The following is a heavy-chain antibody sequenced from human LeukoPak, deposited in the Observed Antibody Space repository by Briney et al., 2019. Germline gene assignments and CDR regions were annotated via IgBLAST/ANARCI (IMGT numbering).Heavy chain of an antibody. CDR2: ISGSSTYI. Sequence: PGGSLRLSCAASGXAFSSYSMNWVRQAPGKGLEWVSSISGSSTYIYSANSLKGRFSISRDNAKNSLYLQMNSLRAEDTAVYYCARVVLYSGSHYHGMDVWGQGTTVSVSS. J-gene: IGHJ6*02. CDR1: GXAFSSYS. D-gene: IGHD1-26*01. V-gene: IGHV3-21*01. CDR3: ARVVLYSGSHYHGMDV.